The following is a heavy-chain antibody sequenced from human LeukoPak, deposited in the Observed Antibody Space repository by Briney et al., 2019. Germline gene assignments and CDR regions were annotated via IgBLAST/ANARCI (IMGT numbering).Heavy chain of an antibody. CDR3: ARVTGYMIEDYFDY. Sequence: KPSETLSLTCTVSGDSISISTYYWGWIRQPPGKGLEWIGSISYSGSTYYNPSLKSRVTISLDTSKNQFSLRLSSVTAADTAVYYCARVTGYMIEDYFDYWGQGTLVTVSS. V-gene: IGHV4-39*07. J-gene: IGHJ4*02. D-gene: IGHD3-22*01. CDR2: ISYSGST. CDR1: GDSISISTYY.